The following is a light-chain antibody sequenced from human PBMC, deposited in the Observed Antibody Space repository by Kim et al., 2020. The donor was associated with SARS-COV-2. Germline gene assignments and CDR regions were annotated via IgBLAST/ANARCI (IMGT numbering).Light chain of an antibody. Sequence: GQAITISCTGTSSDGGAYNYVSWYQRNPGKAPKLMIYDVNKRPSGVSNRFSGSKSGNTASLTISGLQAEDEADYYCSSYTSSTTVVFGGGTQLTVL. V-gene: IGLV2-14*04. CDR3: SSYTSSTTVV. J-gene: IGLJ2*01. CDR2: DVN. CDR1: SSDGGAYNY.